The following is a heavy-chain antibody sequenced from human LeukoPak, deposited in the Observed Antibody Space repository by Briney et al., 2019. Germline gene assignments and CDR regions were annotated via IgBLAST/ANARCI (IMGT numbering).Heavy chain of an antibody. CDR2: ISGSGGST. Sequence: QAGGSLRLSCAAPGFSFSSYAMSWVSQAKGKGLEWVSAISGSGGSTYYADSVKGRFTISRDNSKNTLYLQMNSLRAEDTAVYYCTRPADPGSTSCYGGSCDYWGQGTLVTVSS. CDR3: TRPADPGSTSCYGGSCDY. CDR1: GFSFSSYA. V-gene: IGHV3-23*01. D-gene: IGHD2-2*01. J-gene: IGHJ4*02.